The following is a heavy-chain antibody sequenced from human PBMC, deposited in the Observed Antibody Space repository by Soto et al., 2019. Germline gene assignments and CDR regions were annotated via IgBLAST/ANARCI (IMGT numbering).Heavy chain of an antibody. Sequence: SVKVSCKASGGTFSSYAISWVRQAPGQGLEWMGVINPIFGRTNYAQKFQGRVTITRDKSTSTVYMELSSLRSEDTAVYYCATAAYSTSWYDFWGQGTLVTVSS. CDR2: INPIFGRT. V-gene: IGHV1-69*06. CDR1: GGTFSSYA. D-gene: IGHD6-13*01. J-gene: IGHJ5*01. CDR3: ATAAYSTSWYDF.